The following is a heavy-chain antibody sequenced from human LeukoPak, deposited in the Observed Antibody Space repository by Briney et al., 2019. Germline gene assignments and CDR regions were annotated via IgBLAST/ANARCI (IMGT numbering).Heavy chain of an antibody. J-gene: IGHJ5*02. CDR3: ARSPGYGYGYVWFDP. Sequence: ASVKVSCKASGYTFTSYYMHWVRQAPGQGLEWMGIINPSGGSTSYAQKFQGRVTMTRDTSTSTVYMELSSLRSEDTAVYYWARSPGYGYGYVWFDPWGQGTLVTVSS. V-gene: IGHV1-46*01. CDR1: GYTFTSYY. CDR2: INPSGGST. D-gene: IGHD5-18*01.